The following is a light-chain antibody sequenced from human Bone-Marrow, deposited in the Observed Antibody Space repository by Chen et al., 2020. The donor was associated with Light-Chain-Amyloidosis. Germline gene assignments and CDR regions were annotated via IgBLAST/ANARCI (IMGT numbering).Light chain of an antibody. CDR3: EVVDGSSARPV. V-gene: IGLV3-21*02. CDR2: DDS. Sequence: SYVLTQPSSVSVAPGQTATIACGGNNIGSTSVHWYQQTPGQAPLRVVYDDSDRPSGIPERLSGANSETRASLPMSRVEDGDEADYYCEVVDGSSARPVFGGGTTLTVL. CDR1: NIGSTS. J-gene: IGLJ3*02.